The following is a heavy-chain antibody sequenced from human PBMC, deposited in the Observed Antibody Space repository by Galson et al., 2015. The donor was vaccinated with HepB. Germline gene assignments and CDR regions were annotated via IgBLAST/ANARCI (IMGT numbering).Heavy chain of an antibody. CDR3: ARAAAALDAFDI. D-gene: IGHD2-2*01. Sequence: SCKASGYTFTSYDINWVRQATGQGLEWMGWMNPNSGNTGYAQKFQGRVTMTRNTSISTAYIELSSLRSEDTAVYYCARAAAALDAFDIWGQGTMVTVSS. J-gene: IGHJ3*02. CDR1: GYTFTSYD. V-gene: IGHV1-8*01. CDR2: MNPNSGNT.